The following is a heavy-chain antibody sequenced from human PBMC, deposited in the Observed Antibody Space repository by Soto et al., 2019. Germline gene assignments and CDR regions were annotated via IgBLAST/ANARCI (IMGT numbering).Heavy chain of an antibody. CDR3: ARDVPVAGTNYYYMDV. CDR2: IYYSGST. V-gene: IGHV4-31*03. Sequence: SETLSLTCPVSGGSIISGGYYWSWIRQHPGKGLEWIGYIYYSGSTYYNPSLKSRVTISVDTSKNQFSLKLSSVTAADTAVYYCARDVPVAGTNYYYMDVWGKGTTVTVSS. J-gene: IGHJ6*03. D-gene: IGHD6-19*01. CDR1: GGSIISGGYY.